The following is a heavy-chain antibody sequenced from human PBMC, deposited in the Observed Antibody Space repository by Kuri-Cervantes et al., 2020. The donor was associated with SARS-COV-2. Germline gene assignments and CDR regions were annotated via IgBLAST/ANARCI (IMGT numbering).Heavy chain of an antibody. J-gene: IGHJ6*02. CDR1: GGSISSGGYY. CDR2: IYHSGST. Sequence: SETLSLTCTVSGGSISSGGYYWSWIRQHPGKGLEWIGSIYHSGSTYYNPSLKSRVTISVDTSKNQFSLKLSSVTAADTAVYYCARDSSSWYFYYYYGMDVWGQGTTVTVSS. V-gene: IGHV4-39*07. D-gene: IGHD6-13*01. CDR3: ARDSSSWYFYYYYGMDV.